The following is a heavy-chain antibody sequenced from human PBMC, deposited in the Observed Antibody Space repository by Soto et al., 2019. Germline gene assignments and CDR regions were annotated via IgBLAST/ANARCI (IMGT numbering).Heavy chain of an antibody. CDR1: GGTFSSYA. CDR3: ARDGLRAGSPYYYGMDV. J-gene: IGHJ6*02. Sequence: QVQLVQSGAEVKKPGSSVKVSCKASGGTFSSYAISWVRQAPGQGLEWMGGIIPIFGTANYAQKFQGRVTITADESTSTAYMELSSLRSEDTAVYYCARDGLRAGSPYYYGMDVWGQGTTVTVSS. V-gene: IGHV1-69*01. CDR2: IIPIFGTA.